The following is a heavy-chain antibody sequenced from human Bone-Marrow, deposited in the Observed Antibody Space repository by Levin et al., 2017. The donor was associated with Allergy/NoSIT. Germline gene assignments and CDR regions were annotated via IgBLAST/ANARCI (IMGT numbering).Heavy chain of an antibody. CDR2: ISSGVSAK. CDR1: GFIFSNSE. V-gene: IGHV3-48*03. D-gene: IGHD6-13*01. Sequence: GESLKISCAASGFIFSNSEMNWVRQVPGKGLEWVSYISSGVSAKLYADSVKGRFTTSRDNAKNSLYLQMNSLRAEDTAVYFGARGRVGSNQATWCQGTLVTVSS. CDR3: ARGRVGSNQAT. J-gene: IGHJ4*02.